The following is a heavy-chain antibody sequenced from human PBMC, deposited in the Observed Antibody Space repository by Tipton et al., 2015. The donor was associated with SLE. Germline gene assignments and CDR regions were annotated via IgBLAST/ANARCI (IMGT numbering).Heavy chain of an antibody. D-gene: IGHD2-8*02. Sequence: QSGPEVKKPGASVKVSCKTSGYSFTHYGISWVRQAPGQGLDWVGYITPYNGNTHYAQKFQGRVTLTTDTSTNTAYMELRSLRSDDTAIYYCARECSGTGCLDYWGQGTLVTVSS. J-gene: IGHJ4*02. CDR2: ITPYNGNT. CDR1: GYSFTHYG. CDR3: ARECSGTGCLDY. V-gene: IGHV1-18*01.